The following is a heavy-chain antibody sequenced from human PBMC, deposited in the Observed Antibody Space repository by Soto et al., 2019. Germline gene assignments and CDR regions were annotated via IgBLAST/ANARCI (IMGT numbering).Heavy chain of an antibody. J-gene: IGHJ4*02. CDR1: GASINTGGYY. V-gene: IGHV4-31*03. CDR2: MYYSGST. Sequence: QVQLQESGPGVVKPSQTLSLTCNVSGASINTGGYYWSWIRQHPGKGLEWIGYMYYSGSTYYNPSPQSRVSISIDTSKNKLSLSLTSVTAAYTAVYYCAILVYCSSTNCWGGDYWGQGPLVTISS. CDR3: AILVYCSSTNCWGGDY. D-gene: IGHD2-2*01.